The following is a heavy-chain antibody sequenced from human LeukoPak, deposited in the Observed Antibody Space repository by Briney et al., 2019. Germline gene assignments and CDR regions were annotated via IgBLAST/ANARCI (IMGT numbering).Heavy chain of an antibody. Sequence: ASVKVSCKVSGYTLTELSLHWVRQAAGKGLEWMGGFEPEDGERVYAQTCQGRVAMTEDTSTDTAYMELSSLTSEDTAVYYCVTQGGGVPIAIVDYWGQRALVTVSS. V-gene: IGHV1-24*01. CDR3: VTQGGGVPIAIVDY. D-gene: IGHD3-16*01. CDR1: GYTLTELS. J-gene: IGHJ4*02. CDR2: FEPEDGER.